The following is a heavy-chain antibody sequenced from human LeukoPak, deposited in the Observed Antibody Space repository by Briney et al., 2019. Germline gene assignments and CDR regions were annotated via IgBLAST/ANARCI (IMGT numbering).Heavy chain of an antibody. J-gene: IGHJ6*02. CDR3: ARKDIVVVPAAGGYYGMDV. D-gene: IGHD2-2*01. V-gene: IGHV3-33*01. Sequence: GRSLRLSCAASGFTFSSYGMHWVRQAPGKGLEWVAVIWYDGSNKYYADSVKGRFTISRDNSKNTLYLQMNSLRAEDTAVYYCARKDIVVVPAAGGYYGMDVWGQGTTVTVSS. CDR2: IWYDGSNK. CDR1: GFTFSSYG.